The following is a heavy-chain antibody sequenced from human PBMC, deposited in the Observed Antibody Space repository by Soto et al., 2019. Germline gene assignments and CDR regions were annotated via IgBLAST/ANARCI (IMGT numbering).Heavy chain of an antibody. D-gene: IGHD2-21*02. V-gene: IGHV1-24*01. CDR2: FDPEDGET. CDR1: GYTLTGLS. J-gene: IGHJ4*02. CDR3: ATPNRLSHGGDDCLPRY. Sequence: ASVKVACKVSGYTLTGLSMHWVRQAPGEGLEWMGGFDPEDGETIYAQKFQGRVTMTEDTSTDTAYMELSSLRSEDTAVYHCATPNRLSHGGDDCLPRYWSQGTLVTVSS.